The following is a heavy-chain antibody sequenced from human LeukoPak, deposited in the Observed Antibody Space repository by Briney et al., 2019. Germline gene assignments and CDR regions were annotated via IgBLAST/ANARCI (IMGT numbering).Heavy chain of an antibody. CDR1: GFNFSNAW. Sequence: GGSLRLSCAASGFNFSNAWMSWVRQAPGKGLEWVCRIKSKTDGGTTDYAAPVKGRFTISRDDSKNTLYLQMNSLKTEDTAVYYCTTIGINYYADFDYWGQGTLVTVSS. J-gene: IGHJ4*02. CDR3: TTIGINYYADFDY. V-gene: IGHV3-15*01. D-gene: IGHD3-22*01. CDR2: IKSKTDGGTT.